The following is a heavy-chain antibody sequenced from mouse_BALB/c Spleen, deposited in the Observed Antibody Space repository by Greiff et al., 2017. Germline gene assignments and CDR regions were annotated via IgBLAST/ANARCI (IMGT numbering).Heavy chain of an antibody. D-gene: IGHD4-1*01. Sequence: VKLMESGPGLVQPSQSLSITCTVSGFSLTSYGVHWVRQSPGKGLEWLGVIWSGGSTDYNAAFISRLSISKDNSKSQVFFKMNSLQANDTAIYYCARNVKLGDYFDYWGQGTTLTVSS. CDR1: GFSLTSYG. J-gene: IGHJ2*01. CDR3: ARNVKLGDYFDY. CDR2: IWSGGST. V-gene: IGHV2-2*02.